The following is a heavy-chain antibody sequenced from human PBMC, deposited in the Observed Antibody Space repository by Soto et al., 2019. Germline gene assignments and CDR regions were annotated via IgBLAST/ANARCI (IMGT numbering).Heavy chain of an antibody. V-gene: IGHV3-7*04. CDR1: GFTFSSYW. Sequence: PGGSLRLSCAASGFTFSSYWMSWVRQAPGKGLEWVANIKQDETEKYYVDSVKGRFTISRDNAKNSLYLQMNSLRAEDTAVYYCARDYDYVWGRPNAFDIWGQGTMVTVS. CDR2: IKQDETEK. J-gene: IGHJ3*02. D-gene: IGHD3-16*01. CDR3: ARDYDYVWGRPNAFDI.